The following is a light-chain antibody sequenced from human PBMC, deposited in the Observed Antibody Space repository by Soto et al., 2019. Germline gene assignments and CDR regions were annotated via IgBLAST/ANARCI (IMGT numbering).Light chain of an antibody. Sequence: EIGRTQSTYTLSVSPGDRAALSCSASQSVSSNLAWYQQKPGQAPRPLIYGASTRATGIPARFSGSGSGTEFTLTISSLQSEDFAVYYCQQYNNWPPWTFGQGTKVDIK. CDR3: QQYNNWPPWT. J-gene: IGKJ1*01. CDR1: QSVSSN. V-gene: IGKV3-15*01. CDR2: GAS.